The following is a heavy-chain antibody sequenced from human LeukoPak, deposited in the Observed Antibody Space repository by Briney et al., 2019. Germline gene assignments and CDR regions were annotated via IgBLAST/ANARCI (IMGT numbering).Heavy chain of an antibody. D-gene: IGHD6-13*01. CDR2: INPSGGST. CDR1: GYTFTSYY. V-gene: IGHV1-46*01. J-gene: IGHJ5*02. Sequence: ASVKVSCKASGYTFTSYYMHWVRQAPGQGLEWMGIINPSGGSTSYAQKFQGRVTMARDMSTSTVCMELSSLRSEDTAVYYCARVAAAGANWFDPWGQGTLVTVSS. CDR3: ARVAAAGANWFDP.